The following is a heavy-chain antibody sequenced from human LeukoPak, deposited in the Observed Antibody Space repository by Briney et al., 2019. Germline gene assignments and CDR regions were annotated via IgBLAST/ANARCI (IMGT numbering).Heavy chain of an antibody. J-gene: IGHJ4*02. CDR2: IKPDGSDK. D-gene: IGHD3-16*01. Sequence: QPGGSLRLSCAASGFSFTSYWMNWVRQAPGKGLEWVANIKPDGSDKYYVDSVKGRFTISRDNAKNSLYLQMSSLRAEDTAVYCCTAGALGYWGRGTLINVSS. V-gene: IGHV3-7*01. CDR3: TAGALGY. CDR1: GFSFTSYW.